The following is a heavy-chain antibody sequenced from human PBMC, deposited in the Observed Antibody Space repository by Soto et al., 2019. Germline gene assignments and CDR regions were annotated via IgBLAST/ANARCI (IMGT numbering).Heavy chain of an antibody. CDR3: AREHESSGYFDY. D-gene: IGHD3-22*01. J-gene: IGHJ4*02. CDR1: GFTFSSYG. Sequence: PGGSLRLSCAASGFTFSSYGMHWVRQAPGKGLEWVAVIWYDGSNKYYADSVKGRFTISRDNSKNTLYLQMNSLRAEDTAVYYCAREHESSGYFDYWGQGTLVTVSS. V-gene: IGHV3-33*01. CDR2: IWYDGSNK.